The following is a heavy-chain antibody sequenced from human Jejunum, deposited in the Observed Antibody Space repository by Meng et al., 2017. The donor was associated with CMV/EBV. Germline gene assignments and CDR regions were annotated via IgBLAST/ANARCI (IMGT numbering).Heavy chain of an antibody. D-gene: IGHD2-2*01. CDR2: ISGSGLST. CDR3: AKDGAGSTGLLGAYYFDS. Sequence: FTSVAMSWVSQDPGKGLDRVAAISGSGLSTYYSESVKGRFTVSRDNSNNTLYLQINTLRPEDTAVYYCAKDGAGSTGLLGAYYFDSWGQGTQVTVSS. V-gene: IGHV3-23*01. J-gene: IGHJ4*02. CDR1: FTSVA.